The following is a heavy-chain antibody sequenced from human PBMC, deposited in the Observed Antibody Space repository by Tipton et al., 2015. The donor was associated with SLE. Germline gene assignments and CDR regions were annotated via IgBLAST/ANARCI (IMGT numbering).Heavy chain of an antibody. CDR2: IYYSGST. V-gene: IGHV4-59*11. D-gene: IGHD6-19*01. CDR3: ARGYSSGWCVY. J-gene: IGHJ4*02. Sequence: LRLSCTVSGGSISSHYWSWIRQPPGKGLEWIGYIYYSGSTNYNPSLKSRVTISVDTSKNQFSLKLSSVTAADTAVYYCARGYSSGWCVYWGQGTLVTVSS. CDR1: GGSISSHY.